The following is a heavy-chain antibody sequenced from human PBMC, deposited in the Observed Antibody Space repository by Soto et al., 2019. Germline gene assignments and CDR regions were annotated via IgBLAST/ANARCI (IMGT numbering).Heavy chain of an antibody. Sequence: EVQLVESGGGLVQPGGSLRLSCAASGFTFSSCWMHWVRQAPGKRLVWVSRINSDGSTTSYTDSVKGRFTISRDNAKNTLYLQMNSLRAEDTAVYYCARVGYGSVSYHFDYWGQGTLVTVSS. J-gene: IGHJ4*02. D-gene: IGHD3-10*01. CDR2: INSDGSTT. V-gene: IGHV3-74*01. CDR3: ARVGYGSVSYHFDY. CDR1: GFTFSSCW.